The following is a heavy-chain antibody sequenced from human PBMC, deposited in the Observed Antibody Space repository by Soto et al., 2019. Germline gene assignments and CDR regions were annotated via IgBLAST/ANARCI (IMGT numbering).Heavy chain of an antibody. D-gene: IGHD2-21*02. CDR1: GFTFSSYG. CDR3: ANGALGDWNPDAFDI. V-gene: IGHV3-30*18. J-gene: IGHJ3*02. CDR2: ISYDGSNK. Sequence: PGGSRRLSCAASGFTFSSYGMHWVRQAPGKGLEWVAVISYDGSNKYYADSVKGRFTISRDNSKNTLYLQMNSLRAEDTAVYYCANGALGDWNPDAFDIWGQGTMVTVSS.